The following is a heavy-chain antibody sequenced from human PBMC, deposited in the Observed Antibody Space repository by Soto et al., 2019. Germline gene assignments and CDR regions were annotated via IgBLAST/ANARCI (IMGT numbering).Heavy chain of an antibody. Sequence: EAQVVESGGGLVQSGGSLRLSCAASGFTFSSYWMHWVRQAPGKGLVWVSRINGDGSSTSYADSVKGRFTISRDNAKSTLYLQMNSLRAEDTAVYYCVRDSTYTVMGWGQGTLVTVSS. CDR1: GFTFSSYW. CDR3: VRDSTYTVMG. D-gene: IGHD4-4*01. J-gene: IGHJ1*01. CDR2: INGDGSST. V-gene: IGHV3-74*01.